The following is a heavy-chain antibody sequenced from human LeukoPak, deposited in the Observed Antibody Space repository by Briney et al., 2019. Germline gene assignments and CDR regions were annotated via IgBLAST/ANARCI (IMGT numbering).Heavy chain of an antibody. CDR1: GGSISSGGYY. V-gene: IGHV4-31*03. CDR3: ARDGYSYGYFGFQY. D-gene: IGHD5-18*01. Sequence: SGTLSLTCTVSGGSISSGGYYWSWIRQHPGKGLEWIGEINHSGSTNYNPSLKSRVTISVDTSKNQFSLKLSSVTAADTAVYYCARDGYSYGYFGFQYWGQGTLVTVSS. CDR2: INHSGST. J-gene: IGHJ1*01.